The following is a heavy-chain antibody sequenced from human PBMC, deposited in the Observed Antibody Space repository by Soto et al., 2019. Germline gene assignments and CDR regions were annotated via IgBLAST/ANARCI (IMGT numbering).Heavy chain of an antibody. CDR3: AREYSGYDSAFYYGMDV. Sequence: SVKVSCKASGGTFSSYAISWVRQAPGQGLEWMGGIIPIFGTANYAQKFQGRVTITADESTSTAYMELSSLRSEDTDVYYCAREYSGYDSAFYYGMDVWGQGTTVTVSS. J-gene: IGHJ6*02. V-gene: IGHV1-69*13. D-gene: IGHD5-12*01. CDR2: IIPIFGTA. CDR1: GGTFSSYA.